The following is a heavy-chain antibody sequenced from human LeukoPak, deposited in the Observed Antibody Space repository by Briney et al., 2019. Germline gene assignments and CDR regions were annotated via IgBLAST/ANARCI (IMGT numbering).Heavy chain of an antibody. V-gene: IGHV3-23*01. CDR2: ISGSGGST. Sequence: QPGASLRLSCAASGFTFSSYAMSWVRQAPGKGLEWVSAISGSGGSTYYAGSVKGRFTISRDNSKNTLYLQMNSLRAEDTAVYYCAKGVYYDSSGYYTDYYYYGMDVWGQGTTVTVSS. J-gene: IGHJ6*02. D-gene: IGHD3-22*01. CDR1: GFTFSSYA. CDR3: AKGVYYDSSGYYTDYYYYGMDV.